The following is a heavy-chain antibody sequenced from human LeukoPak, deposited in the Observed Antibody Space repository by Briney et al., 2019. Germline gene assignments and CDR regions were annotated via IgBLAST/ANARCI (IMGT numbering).Heavy chain of an antibody. J-gene: IGHJ4*02. CDR2: ISYSGST. CDR1: GGSISSSSYY. Sequence: PSETLSPTCTVSGGSISSSSYYWGWIRQPPGKGLEWIGSISYSGSTYYNPSLKSRVTVSVDTSKNQFSLKLSSVTAADTAVYYSTSGSVVVAAMVRYWGQGTLVTVSS. V-gene: IGHV4-39*01. CDR3: TSGSVVVAAMVRY. D-gene: IGHD2-15*01.